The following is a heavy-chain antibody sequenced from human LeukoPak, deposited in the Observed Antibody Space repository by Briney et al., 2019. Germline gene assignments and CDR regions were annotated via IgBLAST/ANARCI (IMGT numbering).Heavy chain of an antibody. D-gene: IGHD2/OR15-2a*01. CDR2: ISSSSYI. V-gene: IGHV3-21*01. J-gene: IGHJ4*02. CDR3: AVLHLDY. CDR1: GFTLSSYS. Sequence: PGGSLRLSCAASGFTLSSYSMNWVRQAPGKGLEWVSSISSSSYIYYADSVKGRFTISRDNAKNSLYLQMNSLRAEDTAVYYCAVLHLDYWGQGTLVTVSS.